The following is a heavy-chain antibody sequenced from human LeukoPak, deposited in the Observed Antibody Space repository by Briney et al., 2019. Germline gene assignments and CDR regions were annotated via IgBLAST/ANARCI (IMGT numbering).Heavy chain of an antibody. J-gene: IGHJ4*02. V-gene: IGHV4-39*07. CDR2: ISYSGRT. CDR3: VRETSSSAHY. CDR1: GGSMSSGDYY. Sequence: PSETLSLTCTVSGGSMSSGDYYWAWVRQPPGKGLEWIGSISYSGRTFYKPSLTRRVAISIDASKSQFSLRLSSVTAADTAVYYCVRETSSSAHYWGQGTLVTVSS. D-gene: IGHD6-6*01.